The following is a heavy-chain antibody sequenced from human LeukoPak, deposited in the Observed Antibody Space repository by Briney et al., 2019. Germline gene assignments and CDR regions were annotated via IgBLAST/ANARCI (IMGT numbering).Heavy chain of an antibody. V-gene: IGHV1-69*13. Sequence: SVKVSCKASGGTFSSYAISWVRQAPGQGLEWMGGIIPIFGTANYAQKFQGRVTITAGESTSTAYMELSSLRSEDTAVYYCTTGTTGYYFDYWGQGTLVTVSS. CDR3: TTGTTGYYFDY. D-gene: IGHD1-1*01. J-gene: IGHJ4*02. CDR1: GGTFSSYA. CDR2: IIPIFGTA.